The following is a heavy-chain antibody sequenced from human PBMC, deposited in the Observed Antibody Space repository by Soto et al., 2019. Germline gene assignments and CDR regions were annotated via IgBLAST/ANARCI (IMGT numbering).Heavy chain of an antibody. J-gene: IGHJ6*02. Sequence: ASVKVSCKASGYTFTGYYMHWVRQAPGQGLEWMGWINPNSGGTNYAQKFQGRVTMARDTSISTAYMELSRLRSEDTAVYYCAREVVELTHYYYGMDVWGQGTTVTVSS. CDR1: GYTFTGYY. CDR2: INPNSGGT. V-gene: IGHV1-2*02. D-gene: IGHD1-7*01. CDR3: AREVVELTHYYYGMDV.